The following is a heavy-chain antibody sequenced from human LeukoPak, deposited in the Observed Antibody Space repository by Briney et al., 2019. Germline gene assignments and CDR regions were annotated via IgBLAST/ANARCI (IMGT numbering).Heavy chain of an antibody. CDR2: IYYSGGT. V-gene: IGHV4-59*01. J-gene: IGHJ4*02. Sequence: SETLSLTCTVSGGSINYYYWMWIRQPPGKGLEWIGYIYYSGGTHYNPSLKSRVTMLVDTSKNQFSLKLTAVTAADTAVYYCARGQFQRDYWGQGTLVIVSS. CDR3: ARGQFQRDY. CDR1: GGSINYYY.